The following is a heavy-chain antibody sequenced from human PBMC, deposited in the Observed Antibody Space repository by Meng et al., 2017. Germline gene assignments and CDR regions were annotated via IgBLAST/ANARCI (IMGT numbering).Heavy chain of an antibody. CDR1: GGSISSSNW. CDR2: IYHSGST. CDR3: ARLTRLIAPAAAALGGFDY. J-gene: IGHJ4*02. V-gene: IGHV4-4*01. D-gene: IGHD6-13*01. Sequence: SRAGSGGSISSSNWWSCVRQPPGKGLEWIGEIYHSGSTNYNPSLKSRITISGDTSKNQFPLKLSSVTAADTAVYSCARLTRLIAPAAAALGGFDYWGQGTLVTVSS.